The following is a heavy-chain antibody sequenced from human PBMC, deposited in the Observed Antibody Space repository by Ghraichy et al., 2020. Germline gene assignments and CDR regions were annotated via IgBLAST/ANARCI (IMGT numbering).Heavy chain of an antibody. CDR1: GGSIRAEY. J-gene: IGHJ4*02. Sequence: ESLNISCSVSGGSIRAEYWSWIRQPPGKGLEWIGYIYYGGRTKYNPSLKSQVSMSVDTSKNQVSLKLTSAAAADTAVYYCAGLKYNYGYPFFFDSWGQGIQVTVSP. CDR2: IYYGGRT. V-gene: IGHV4-59*08. D-gene: IGHD5-18*01. CDR3: AGLKYNYGYPFFFDS.